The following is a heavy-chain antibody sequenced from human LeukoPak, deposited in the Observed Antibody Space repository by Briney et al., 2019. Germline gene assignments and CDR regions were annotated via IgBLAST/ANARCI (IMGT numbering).Heavy chain of an antibody. D-gene: IGHD3-3*01. J-gene: IGHJ4*02. CDR1: GVSFSNYW. Sequence: GGSLRLPCVGSGVSFSNYWMSWVRQAPGEGVEWVANVKQDGGEQYYVDSVKGRFTIFRGDDKNSLYLQKNSLRAEDKALDYYARERRNGDLWSGGDLWGQGTLVSVSS. CDR2: VKQDGGEQ. CDR3: ARERRNGDLWSGGDL. V-gene: IGHV3-7*01.